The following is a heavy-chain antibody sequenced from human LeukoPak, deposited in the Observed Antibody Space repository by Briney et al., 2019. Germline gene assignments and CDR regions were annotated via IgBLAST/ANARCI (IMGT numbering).Heavy chain of an antibody. CDR1: GGSVSSGSYY. D-gene: IGHD6-19*01. V-gene: IGHV4-61*01. Sequence: PSEILSLTCTVSGGSVSSGSYYWSWIRQPPGKGLAWIGYVFYSGSTNYNSSLKSRVIISLDTSKNQFSLKLSSVTAADTAVYYCARGRQWLVNYFDYWGQGTLVTVSS. CDR2: VFYSGST. CDR3: ARGRQWLVNYFDY. J-gene: IGHJ4*02.